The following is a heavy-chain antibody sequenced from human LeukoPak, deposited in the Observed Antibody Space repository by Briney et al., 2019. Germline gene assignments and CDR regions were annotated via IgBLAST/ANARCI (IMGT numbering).Heavy chain of an antibody. J-gene: IGHJ4*02. CDR1: GFTFSSHW. CDR2: INSDGTII. V-gene: IGHV3-74*01. CDR3: ARSLGYCSAGSCFPFDY. Sequence: PGGSLRLSCAASGFTFSSHWMHWVRQAPGKGLVWVSRINSDGTIITHADFVKGRFTISRDNAKNSLYLQMNSLRAEDTAVYYCARSLGYCSAGSCFPFDYWGQGTLVTVSS. D-gene: IGHD2-15*01.